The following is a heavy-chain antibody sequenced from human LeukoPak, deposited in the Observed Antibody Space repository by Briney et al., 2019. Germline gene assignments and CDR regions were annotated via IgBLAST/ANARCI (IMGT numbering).Heavy chain of an antibody. J-gene: IGHJ3*02. D-gene: IGHD4-17*01. CDR1: GFTFSSYG. CDR2: ISYDGSNK. Sequence: GGSLRLSCAASGFTFSSYGMHWVRQAPGKGLEWVAVISYDGSNKDYADSVKGRFTISRDNSKNTLYLQMNSLRAEDTAVYYCAKDGGSGDYALPDAFDIWGQGTMVTVSS. V-gene: IGHV3-30*18. CDR3: AKDGGSGDYALPDAFDI.